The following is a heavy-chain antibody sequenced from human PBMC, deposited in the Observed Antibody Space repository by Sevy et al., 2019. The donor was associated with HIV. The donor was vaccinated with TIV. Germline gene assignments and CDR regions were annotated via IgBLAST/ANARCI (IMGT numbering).Heavy chain of an antibody. V-gene: IGHV3-30*04. Sequence: GGSLRLSCAASGLTFSSYAMHWVRQGPGKGLEWVAVISYDARNEDYADSVKGGFTISRDNSKNTLYRQMNSLRAEDTAVYYCARFPPERAFDIWGQGTMVTVSS. CDR3: ARFPPERAFDI. CDR1: GLTFSSYA. CDR2: ISYDARNE. J-gene: IGHJ3*02.